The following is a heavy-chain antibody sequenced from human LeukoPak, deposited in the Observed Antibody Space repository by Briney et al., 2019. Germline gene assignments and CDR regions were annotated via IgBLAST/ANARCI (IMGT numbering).Heavy chain of an antibody. V-gene: IGHV1-46*01. J-gene: IGHJ3*02. CDR2: IDPSGGST. CDR3: AKSQWLGGAFDI. Sequence: ASVKVSCKAYGYTFTSYYMHWVRQAPGQGLEWMGIIDPSGGSTNCAQKFQGRVTMTRDMSTSTVYMEVSSLRSEDTAVYYCAKSQWLGGAFDIWGQGTMVTVSS. D-gene: IGHD6-19*01. CDR1: GYTFTSYY.